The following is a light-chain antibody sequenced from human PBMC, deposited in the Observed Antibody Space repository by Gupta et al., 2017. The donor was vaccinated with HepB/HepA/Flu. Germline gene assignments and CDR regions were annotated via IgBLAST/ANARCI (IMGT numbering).Light chain of an antibody. V-gene: IGKV4-1*01. Sequence: DIVMTQSPESLTMSLGERATINCKSSQTVLDSSDNKDYLAWYQQKPGQPPNLLIYWASTRHSGVPDRFSGRGSGTDFTLTISSRQAEDVAVYYCQQKDNCPWTFGRGTKVEVK. J-gene: IGKJ1*01. CDR1: QTVLDSSDNKDY. CDR2: WAS. CDR3: QQKDNCPWT.